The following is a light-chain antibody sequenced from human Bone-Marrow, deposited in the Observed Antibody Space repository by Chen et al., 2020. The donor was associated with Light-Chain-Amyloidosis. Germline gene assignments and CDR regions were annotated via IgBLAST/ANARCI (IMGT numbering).Light chain of an antibody. J-gene: IGLJ1*01. CDR1: SSDVGGDNH. CDR2: EAT. V-gene: IGLV2-14*01. Sequence: QSALTQPASVSGSPGQSITISCTGTSSDVGGDNHVSWYQQHPDKAPKLMIYEATNRPSWVPDRFSGSKSDNTASLTISGLQTEDEADYFCSSYTITNTLVFGSGTMVTVL. CDR3: SSYTITNTLV.